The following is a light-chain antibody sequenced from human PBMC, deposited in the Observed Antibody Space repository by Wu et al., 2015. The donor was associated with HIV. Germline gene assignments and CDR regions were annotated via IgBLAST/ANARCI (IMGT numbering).Light chain of an antibody. CDR2: DTS. V-gene: IGKV3-11*01. CDR3: QQRTNWLGT. CDR1: QSLGSF. J-gene: IGKJ1*01. Sequence: EIVLTQSPDTLSLSPGERATLSCRASQSLGSFLAWYQQKPGQAPRLLIHDTSLRAAGVPARFAGSGSATNFTLTITSLEPEDFAVYYCQQRTNWLGTFGQGTTVEVK.